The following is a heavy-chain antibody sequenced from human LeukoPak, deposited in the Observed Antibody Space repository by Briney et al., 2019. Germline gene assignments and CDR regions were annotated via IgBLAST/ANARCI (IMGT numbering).Heavy chain of an antibody. CDR2: IYYSGST. CDR3: ARDYYDSSGPPHWYFDL. J-gene: IGHJ2*01. CDR1: GGSISSGGYY. D-gene: IGHD3-22*01. Sequence: PSETLSLTCTVSGGSISSGGYYWRWIRQHPGKGLEWIGYIYYSGSTYYNPSLKSRVTISVDTSKNQFSLKLSSVTAADTAVYYCARDYYDSSGPPHWYFDLWGRGTLVTVSS. V-gene: IGHV4-31*03.